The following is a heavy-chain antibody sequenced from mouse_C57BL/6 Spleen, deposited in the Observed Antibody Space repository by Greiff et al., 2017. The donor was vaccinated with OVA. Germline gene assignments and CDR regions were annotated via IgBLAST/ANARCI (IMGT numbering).Heavy chain of an antibody. J-gene: IGHJ2*01. CDR3: ARGGYWDHFDY. CDR1: GYAFSSSW. Sequence: VQLQQSGPELVKPGASVKISCKASGYAFSSSWMNWVKQRPGKGLEWIGRIYPGDGDTNYNGKFKGKATLTADKSSSTAYMQLSSLTSEDSAVYFCARGGYWDHFDYWGQGTTLTVSS. V-gene: IGHV1-82*01. D-gene: IGHD4-1*01. CDR2: IYPGDGDT.